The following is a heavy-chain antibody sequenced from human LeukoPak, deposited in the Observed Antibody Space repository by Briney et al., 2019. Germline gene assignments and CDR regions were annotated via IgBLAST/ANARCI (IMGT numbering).Heavy chain of an antibody. CDR3: AKGRTSGWYDFDY. CDR1: GLTFSSYA. CDR2: IGGGGGTT. Sequence: PGGSLRLSCAAAGLTFSSYAMTWVRQAPGKGLEWVSTIGGGGGTTYYADSVKGRFTISRDNSKSTLYLQTNSLRAEDTAVYYSAKGRTSGWYDFDYWGQGTVVTVSS. J-gene: IGHJ4*02. V-gene: IGHV3-23*01. D-gene: IGHD6-13*01.